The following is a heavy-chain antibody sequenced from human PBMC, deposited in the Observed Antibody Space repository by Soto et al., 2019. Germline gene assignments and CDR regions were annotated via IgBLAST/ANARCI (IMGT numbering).Heavy chain of an antibody. Sequence: GGSLRLSCAASGFTFSSYSMNWVRQAPGKGLEWVSSISSSSSYIYYADSVKGRFTISRDNAKNSLYLQMNSLRAEDTAVYYCARDPTVFAGTYVHWGQGTLVTVSS. D-gene: IGHD6-13*01. J-gene: IGHJ4*02. CDR3: ARDPTVFAGTYVH. CDR2: ISSSSSYI. V-gene: IGHV3-21*01. CDR1: GFTFSSYS.